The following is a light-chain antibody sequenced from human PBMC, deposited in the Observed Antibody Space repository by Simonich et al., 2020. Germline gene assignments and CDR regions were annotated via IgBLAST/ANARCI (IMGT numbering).Light chain of an antibody. Sequence: QSALTQPASVSGSPGQSITISCTGTSSAVGVYNYVSWYQQHPGKAPKLMIYDVSNRHSGVSNRFSGSKSGNTASLTISGLQAEDEADYYCSSYTSSSTWVFGGGTKLTVL. J-gene: IGLJ3*02. CDR1: SSAVGVYNY. CDR3: SSYTSSSTWV. V-gene: IGLV2-14*03. CDR2: DVS.